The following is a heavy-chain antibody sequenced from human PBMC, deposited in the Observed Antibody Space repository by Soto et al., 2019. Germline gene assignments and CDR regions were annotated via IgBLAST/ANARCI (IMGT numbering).Heavy chain of an antibody. CDR2: IHSSGTF. V-gene: IGHV4-4*07. CDR3: ARDNIVSKGYGMDV. CDR1: GASISNAY. D-gene: IGHD5-12*01. J-gene: IGHJ6*02. Sequence: PSETQSLTCTVSGASISNAYWSWIRQAAGKRLEWVGRIHSSGTFNYNPSLKSRVSISRDTSKNQISLKLSSVTAADTAVYYCARDNIVSKGYGMDVWGQGPTVTVSS.